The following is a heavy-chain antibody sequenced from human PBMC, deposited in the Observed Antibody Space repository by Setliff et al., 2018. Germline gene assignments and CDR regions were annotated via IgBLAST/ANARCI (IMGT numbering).Heavy chain of an antibody. V-gene: IGHV4-59*08. Sequence: SETLSLTCTVSGGSISSHYWSWIRQPPGKGLEWIGSIYYSGSTYYNPSLKSRVTISVDTSKNQFSLKLSSVTAADTAVYYCALDYGIDAFDIWGQGTMVTVSS. CDR1: GGSISSHY. J-gene: IGHJ3*02. D-gene: IGHD3-16*01. CDR3: ALDYGIDAFDI. CDR2: IYYSGST.